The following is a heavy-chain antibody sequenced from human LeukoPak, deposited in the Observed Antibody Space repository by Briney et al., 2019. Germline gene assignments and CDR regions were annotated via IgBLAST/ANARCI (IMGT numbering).Heavy chain of an antibody. V-gene: IGHV3-7*01. CDR1: GFTSSGYW. J-gene: IGHJ4*02. Sequence: TGGSLRLSCEASGFTSSGYWMSWVRQAPGKGLEWVANIKRDGSEKYYVDSVKGRFTISRDNRKNSLYLQMNSLRAEDTAVYYCAIWYSGSYRHFDYWGQGTLVTVSS. D-gene: IGHD1-26*01. CDR3: AIWYSGSYRHFDY. CDR2: IKRDGSEK.